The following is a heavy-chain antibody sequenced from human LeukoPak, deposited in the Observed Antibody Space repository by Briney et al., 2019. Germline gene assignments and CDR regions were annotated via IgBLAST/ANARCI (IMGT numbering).Heavy chain of an antibody. CDR2: IYYSGST. CDR3: ARAIRGRMIVVPVDTRFDP. CDR1: GGSISSGDYY. D-gene: IGHD3-22*01. Sequence: SETLSLTCTVSGGSISSGDYYWSWIRQPPGKGLEWIGYIYYSGSTYYNPSLKSRVTISVDTSKNQFSLKLSSVTAADTAVYYCARAIRGRMIVVPVDTRFDPWGQGTLVTVSS. V-gene: IGHV4-30-4*08. J-gene: IGHJ5*02.